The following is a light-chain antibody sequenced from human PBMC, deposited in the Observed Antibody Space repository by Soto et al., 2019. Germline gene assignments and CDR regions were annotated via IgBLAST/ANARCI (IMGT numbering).Light chain of an antibody. CDR1: SSTVGGFNV. CDR3: CSYVGATTYV. Sequence: QSFLNQPASVSGSPGRSITISCTGTSSTVGGFNVVSWYQQHPGKAPKVIIYEGIKRPSGVSNRFSGSNSGSTASLTISGLQAEDEADYYCCSYVGATTYVFGTGTKVTVL. CDR2: EGI. J-gene: IGLJ1*01. V-gene: IGLV2-23*01.